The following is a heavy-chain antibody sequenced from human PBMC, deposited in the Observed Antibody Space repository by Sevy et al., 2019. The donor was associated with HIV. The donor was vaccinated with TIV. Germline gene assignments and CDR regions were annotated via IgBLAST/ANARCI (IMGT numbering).Heavy chain of an antibody. D-gene: IGHD3-9*01. CDR1: GGTFSSYA. J-gene: IGHJ4*02. Sequence: ASVKVSCKASGGTFSSYAISWVRQAPGQGLEGMGGIIPIFGTANYAQKFQGRVTITADESTSTAYMELSSLRSEDTAVYYCARGAYDIRPLGYWGQGTLVTVSS. CDR2: IIPIFGTA. CDR3: ARGAYDIRPLGY. V-gene: IGHV1-69*13.